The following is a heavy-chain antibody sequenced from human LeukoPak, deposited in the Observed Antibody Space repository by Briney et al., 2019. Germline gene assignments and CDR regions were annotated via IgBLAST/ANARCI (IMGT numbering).Heavy chain of an antibody. CDR1: GGSFSGYY. CDR3: ARHRGYCSGGSCYSSRLGYYYYYMDV. J-gene: IGHJ6*03. V-gene: IGHV4-34*01. D-gene: IGHD2-15*01. Sequence: PSETLSLTCAVYGGSFSGYYWSWIRQPPGKGLEWIGEINHSGSTNYNPSLKSRVTISVDKSKNQFSLKLSSVTAADTAVYYCARHRGYCSGGSCYSSRLGYYYYYMDVWGKGTTVTISS. CDR2: INHSGST.